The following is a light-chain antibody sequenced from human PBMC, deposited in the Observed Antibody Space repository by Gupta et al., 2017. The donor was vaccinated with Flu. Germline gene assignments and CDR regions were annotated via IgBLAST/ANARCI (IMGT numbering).Light chain of an antibody. CDR1: RSDIGAGYD. V-gene: IGLV1-40*01. J-gene: IGLJ3*02. CDR2: GNN. CDR3: QSYDSRLTGSV. Sequence: QSALTQPPSVSGDPGHRLTISCTGTRSDIGAGYDVHWYQQVPGTAPKLLIYGNNNRPSGVPDRFSGSKSGTSASLAITGLQAEDEADYYCQSYDSRLTGSVFGGGTRVTVL.